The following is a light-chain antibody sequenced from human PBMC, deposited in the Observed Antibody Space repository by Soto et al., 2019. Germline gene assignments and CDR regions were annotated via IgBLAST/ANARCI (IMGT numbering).Light chain of an antibody. CDR2: GAS. J-gene: IGKJ4*02. Sequence: EIVLTQSPGTLSVSPGERATLSCRASQSVSSSYLAWYQQKPGQAPRLLIYGASSRATGIPDRFSGSGSGTDFTLTISRLEPEDFAVHYCQQYGSSPLTFGGGTKVEIK. V-gene: IGKV3-20*01. CDR1: QSVSSSY. CDR3: QQYGSSPLT.